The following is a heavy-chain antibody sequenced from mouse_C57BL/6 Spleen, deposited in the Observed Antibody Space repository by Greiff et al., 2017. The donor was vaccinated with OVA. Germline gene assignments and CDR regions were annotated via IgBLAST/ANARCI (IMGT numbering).Heavy chain of an antibody. D-gene: IGHD2-1*01. Sequence: EVNLVESEGGLVQPGSSMKLSCTASGFTFSDYYMAWVRQVPEKGLEWVANINYDGSSTYYLDSLKSRFIISRDNAKNILYLQMSSLKSEDTATYYCARDYGNYFDYWGQGTTLTVSS. V-gene: IGHV5-16*01. CDR1: GFTFSDYY. CDR2: INYDGSST. CDR3: ARDYGNYFDY. J-gene: IGHJ2*01.